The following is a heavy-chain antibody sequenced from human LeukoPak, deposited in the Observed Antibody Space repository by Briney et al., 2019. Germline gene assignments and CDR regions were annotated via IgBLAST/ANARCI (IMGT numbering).Heavy chain of an antibody. D-gene: IGHD6-13*01. CDR3: ARARGYIAAAGKFFYMDV. CDR1: GGSISSYY. J-gene: IGHJ6*03. V-gene: IGHV4-59*01. Sequence: SETLSLTCTVSGGSISSYYWSWIRQPPGKGLEWIGYIYYSGSTNYNPSLKSRVTISVDTSKNQFSLKLSSVTAADTAVYCCARARGYIAAAGKFFYMDVWGKGTTVTVSS. CDR2: IYYSGST.